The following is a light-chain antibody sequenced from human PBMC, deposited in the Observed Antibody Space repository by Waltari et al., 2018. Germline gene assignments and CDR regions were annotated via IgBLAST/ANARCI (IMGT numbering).Light chain of an antibody. CDR1: SSNIGSNY. J-gene: IGLJ3*02. CDR3: AAWDDSLSGLV. CDR2: KNN. Sequence: QSVLTQPPSASGTPGQKVTISCNGSSSNIGSNYVYWYQQLPATAPKLLIFKNNQRPSGVPDRFSDSKSGTSASLAINGLRSEDEADYYCAAWDDSLSGLVLGGGTKVTVL. V-gene: IGLV1-47*01.